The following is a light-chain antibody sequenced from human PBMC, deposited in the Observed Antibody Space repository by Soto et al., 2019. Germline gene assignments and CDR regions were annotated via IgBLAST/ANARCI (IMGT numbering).Light chain of an antibody. V-gene: IGKV4-1*01. Sequence: DIVLTQSPDSLAVSLGERATINCTSSQSVLWKSNNKNYLAWYQQKPGQPPKLLIYWASTRESGVPDRFTGSGSGTDFTLTISSLQAEDVAVYYCQEYYSTPSWTFSQGTRVEIK. CDR3: QEYYSTPSWT. J-gene: IGKJ1*01. CDR2: WAS. CDR1: QSVLWKSNNKNY.